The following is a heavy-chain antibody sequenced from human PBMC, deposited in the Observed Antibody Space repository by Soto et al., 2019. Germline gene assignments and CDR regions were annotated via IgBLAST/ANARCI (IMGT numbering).Heavy chain of an antibody. CDR1: GVYVTSYS. V-gene: IGHV4-4*07. CDR2: VFSSVSA. CDR3: TRDGMTTGDT. J-gene: IGHJ4*02. D-gene: IGHD2-21*02. Sequence: SETLSLTCIVSGVYVTSYSWSWVRQPANKGLEGIGRVFSSVSATYSPSLKSRVRISMDTPENRISLKLDSVTAADAGVYYCTRDGMTTGDTWGPGTLVTVSS.